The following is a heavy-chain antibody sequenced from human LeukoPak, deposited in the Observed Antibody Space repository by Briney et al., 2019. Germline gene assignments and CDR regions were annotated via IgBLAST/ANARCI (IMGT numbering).Heavy chain of an antibody. CDR2: ISYDGSNK. D-gene: IGHD1-26*01. Sequence: GGSLRLSRAASGFTFSSYAMHWVRQAPGKGLEWVAVISYDGSNKYYADSVKGRFTISRDNSKNTLYLQMNSLRAEDTAVYYCARGFGSWPRGGYFDYWGQGTLVTVSS. J-gene: IGHJ4*02. V-gene: IGHV3-30*04. CDR3: ARGFGSWPRGGYFDY. CDR1: GFTFSSYA.